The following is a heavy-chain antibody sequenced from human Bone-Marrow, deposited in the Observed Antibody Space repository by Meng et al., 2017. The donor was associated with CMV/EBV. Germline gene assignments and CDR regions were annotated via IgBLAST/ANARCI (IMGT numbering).Heavy chain of an antibody. CDR1: GFTFSSYS. Sequence: GGSLRLSCAASGFTFSSYSMNWVRQAPGKGLEWVSSISSSSSYIYYADSVKGRFTISRDNAKNSLYLQMNSLRAEDTAVYYCARERWQKKRGFFDYWGQGTLVTVSS. CDR2: ISSSSSYI. V-gene: IGHV3-21*01. D-gene: IGHD2-15*01. J-gene: IGHJ4*02. CDR3: ARERWQKKRGFFDY.